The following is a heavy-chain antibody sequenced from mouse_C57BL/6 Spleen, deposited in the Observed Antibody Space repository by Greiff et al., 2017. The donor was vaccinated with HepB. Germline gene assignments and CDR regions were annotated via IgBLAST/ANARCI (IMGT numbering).Heavy chain of an antibody. V-gene: IGHV1-50*01. Sequence: QVHVKQPGAELVKPGASVKLSCKASGYTFTSYWMQWVKQRPGQGLEWIGEIDPSDSYTNYNQKFKGKATLTVDTSSSTAYMQLSSLTSEDSAVYYCARRGTQGYAMDYWGQGTSVTVSS. D-gene: IGHD3-2*02. CDR1: GYTFTSYW. J-gene: IGHJ4*01. CDR3: ARRGTQGYAMDY. CDR2: IDPSDSYT.